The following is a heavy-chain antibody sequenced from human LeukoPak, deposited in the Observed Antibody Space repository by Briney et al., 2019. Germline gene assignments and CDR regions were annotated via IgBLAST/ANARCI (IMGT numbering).Heavy chain of an antibody. CDR2: IKFDESAT. D-gene: IGHD1-26*01. J-gene: IGHJ4*02. CDR1: GFTFSSYW. Sequence: GGSLRLSCAASGFTFSSYWMHWVRQAPGKGLVWVSRIKFDESATNYADSVKGRFTISRDNDGNTVYLQMNSLRGEDTAVYYCARGGRGTYLNDYWGQGTLVTVSS. V-gene: IGHV3-74*01. CDR3: ARGGRGTYLNDY.